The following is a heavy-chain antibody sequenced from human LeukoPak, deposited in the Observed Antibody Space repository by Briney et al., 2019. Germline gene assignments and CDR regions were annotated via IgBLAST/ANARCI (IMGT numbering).Heavy chain of an antibody. CDR1: GFTFSSYS. J-gene: IGHJ4*02. CDR2: ISSSSSTI. Sequence: GGSLRLSCAASGFTFSSYSMNWVRQAPGKGLEWVSYISSSSSTIYYADSVKGQFTISGDNAKNSLYLQMNSLRDEDTAVYYCARVNGSGRYPSDYWGQGTLVTVSS. D-gene: IGHD3-10*01. V-gene: IGHV3-48*02. CDR3: ARVNGSGRYPSDY.